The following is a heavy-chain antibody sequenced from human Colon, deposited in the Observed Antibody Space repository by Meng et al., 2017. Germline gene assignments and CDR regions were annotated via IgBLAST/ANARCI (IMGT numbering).Heavy chain of an antibody. J-gene: IGHJ5*01. CDR2: MNPNNGNT. CDR3: ARTAMLDS. Sequence: QVQLLQSGAEVRKPGASVKVTCKASGYTFTSSDINWVRQATGRGLEWLGWMNPNNGNTGSAQKFQGRGSMTRDTSIGTTYMELSGLTSEDTAVYYCARTAMLDSWGQGTLVTVSS. V-gene: IGHV1-8*01. CDR1: GYTFTSSD. D-gene: IGHD2-2*01.